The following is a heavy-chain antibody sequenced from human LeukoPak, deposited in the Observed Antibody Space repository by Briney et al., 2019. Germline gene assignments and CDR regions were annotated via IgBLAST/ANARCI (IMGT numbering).Heavy chain of an antibody. J-gene: IGHJ4*02. D-gene: IGHD2-21*01. CDR3: AREIRSYSVFAY. V-gene: IGHV3-21*04. CDR1: GFTFSSYP. CDR2: ISSRSSYI. Sequence: PGGSLRLSCAASGFTFSSYPMHWVRQAPGKGLEWVSSISSRSSYIYYADSVKGRFTISRDNAKNSLYLQMNSLRAEDTAVYYCAREIRSYSVFAYWGQGTLVMVSS.